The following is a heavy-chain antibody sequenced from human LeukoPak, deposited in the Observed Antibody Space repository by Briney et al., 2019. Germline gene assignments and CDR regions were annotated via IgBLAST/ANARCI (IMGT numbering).Heavy chain of an antibody. CDR1: GGSISSSSYY. Sequence: SETLSLTCTVSGGSISSSSYYWGWIRQPPGKGLEWIGSIYYSGSTYYNPSLKSRVTISVDTSKNQFSLKLSSVTAADTAVYYCATLGKPVAAAGPNQKKIDYWGQGTLVTVSS. CDR3: ATLGKPVAAAGPNQKKIDY. CDR2: IYYSGST. V-gene: IGHV4-39*07. D-gene: IGHD6-13*01. J-gene: IGHJ4*02.